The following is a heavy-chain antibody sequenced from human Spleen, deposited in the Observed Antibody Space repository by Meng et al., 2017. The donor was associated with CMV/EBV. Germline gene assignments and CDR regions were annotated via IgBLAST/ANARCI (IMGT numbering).Heavy chain of an antibody. CDR1: GFTLNNHE. J-gene: IGHJ6*02. Sequence: GESLKISCAVSGFTLNNHEMNWVRQAPGKGLEWVSYISASGFSIYYADSVKGRFTISRDTAKNSLYLQMNRLRAEDTAVYYCARDVGYYDSSGYYYWYYGMDVWGQGTTVTVSS. D-gene: IGHD3-22*01. CDR2: ISASGFSI. CDR3: ARDVGYYDSSGYYYWYYGMDV. V-gene: IGHV3-48*03.